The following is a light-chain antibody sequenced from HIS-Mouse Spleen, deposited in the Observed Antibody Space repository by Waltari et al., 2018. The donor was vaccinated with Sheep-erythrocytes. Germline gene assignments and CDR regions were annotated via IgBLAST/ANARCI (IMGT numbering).Light chain of an antibody. Sequence: QSALTQPPSASGPPGPAVTIPCTGTSRDVVGYNYASWYQQHPGKAPKLMIYEVSKRPSGVPDRFSGSKSGNTASLTVSGLQAEDEADYYCSSYAGSNNWVFGGGTKLTVL. J-gene: IGLJ3*02. CDR3: SSYAGSNNWV. CDR2: EVS. CDR1: SRDVVGYNY. V-gene: IGLV2-8*01.